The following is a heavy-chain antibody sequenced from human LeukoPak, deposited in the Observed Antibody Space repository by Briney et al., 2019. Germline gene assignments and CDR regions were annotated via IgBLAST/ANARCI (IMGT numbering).Heavy chain of an antibody. CDR3: ARHWYYYDSSGYLPDY. Sequence: SETLSLTCTVSGGSISSYYWSWIRQPPGKGLEWIGYIYYSGSTNYNPSLKSRVTISVDTSKNQFSLKLSSVTAADTAVYYCARHWYYYDSSGYLPDYWGQGTLVTVSS. J-gene: IGHJ4*02. CDR2: IYYSGST. D-gene: IGHD3-22*01. CDR1: GGSISSYY. V-gene: IGHV4-59*08.